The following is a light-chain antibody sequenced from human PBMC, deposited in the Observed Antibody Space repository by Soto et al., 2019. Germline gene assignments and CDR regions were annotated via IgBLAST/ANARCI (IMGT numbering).Light chain of an antibody. J-gene: IGLJ1*01. CDR1: SSDIGAYNR. CDR2: DVT. CDR3: HSYVVSDTYV. Sequence: QSVLTQPDSVSGSPGQSITISCTGTSSDIGAYNRVSWYQQHPGKAPKLIIYDVTDRPSGISNRFSGSKSGDTASLTISGLQAEDEADYFCHSYVVSDTYVFGTGTKLTVL. V-gene: IGLV2-14*03.